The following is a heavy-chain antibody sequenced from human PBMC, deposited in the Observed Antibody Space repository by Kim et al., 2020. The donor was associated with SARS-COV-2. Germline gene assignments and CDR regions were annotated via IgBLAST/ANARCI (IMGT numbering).Heavy chain of an antibody. CDR3: ARDGGSSSVYFDY. V-gene: IGHV4-31*03. Sequence: SETLSLTCTVSGGSISSGGYYWSWIRQHPGKGLEWIGYIYYSGSTYYNPSLKSRVTISVDTSKNQFSLKPSSVTAADTAVYYCARDGGSSSVYFDYWGQGTLVTVSS. CDR1: GGSISSGGYY. CDR2: IYYSGST. D-gene: IGHD6-6*01. J-gene: IGHJ4*02.